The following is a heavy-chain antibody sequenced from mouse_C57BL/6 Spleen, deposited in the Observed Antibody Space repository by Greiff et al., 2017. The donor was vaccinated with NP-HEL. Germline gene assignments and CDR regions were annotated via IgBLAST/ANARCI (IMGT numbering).Heavy chain of an antibody. Sequence: EVKLVESGEGLVKPGGSLKLSCAASGFTLSSYAMSWVRQTPEKRLEWVAYISSGGDYLYYADTVKGRFTISRDNARNTLYLQMSSLKAEDTAMYYCTRWLLQDYYAMDYWGQGTSVTVSS. J-gene: IGHJ4*01. V-gene: IGHV5-9-1*02. CDR1: GFTLSSYA. CDR3: TRWLLQDYYAMDY. CDR2: ISSGGDYL. D-gene: IGHD2-3*01.